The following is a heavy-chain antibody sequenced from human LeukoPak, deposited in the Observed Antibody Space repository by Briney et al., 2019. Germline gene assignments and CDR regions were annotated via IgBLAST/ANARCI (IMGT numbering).Heavy chain of an antibody. CDR3: ARDRYCSGGSCYGDAFDL. J-gene: IGHJ3*01. V-gene: IGHV3-53*01. D-gene: IGHD2-15*01. CDR1: GFTISNRD. Sequence: GGSLRLSCAASGFTISNRDMNWVRQAPGKGLEWVSIMYSGGSTDYADSVKGRFIISRDHSKNTLYLQMNSLRAEDTAVYYCARDRYCSGGSCYGDAFDLWGQGTMVTVSS. CDR2: MYSGGST.